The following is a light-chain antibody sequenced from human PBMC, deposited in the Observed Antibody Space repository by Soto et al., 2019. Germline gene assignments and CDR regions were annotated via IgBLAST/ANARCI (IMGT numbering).Light chain of an antibody. J-gene: IGLJ2*01. CDR1: RSNVGAGYD. V-gene: IGLV1-40*01. CDR3: QSYDTSLGGPI. Sequence: QSVLTQPPSVSGAPGQRGTISCTGSRSNVGAGYDVRWYQHLPGTAPKLLRYVNNNRPSGVPDRFSGSKSGTSASLAIPGLQAQDEADYYCQSYDTSLGGPIFGGGTTVPVL. CDR2: VNN.